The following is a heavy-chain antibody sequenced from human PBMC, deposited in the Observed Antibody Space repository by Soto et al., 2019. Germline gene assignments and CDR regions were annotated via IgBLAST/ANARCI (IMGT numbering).Heavy chain of an antibody. CDR1: GGSISSGGYS. Sequence: QLQLQESGSGLVKPSQTLSLTCAGSGGSISSGGYSWSWIRQPPGKGLEWIGYIYHSGSTYHNPSLKSRVTISVDRSKNQVSRKLSSVTAADTAVYYCARGMTTVTTFDYWGQGTLVTVSS. V-gene: IGHV4-30-2*01. CDR3: ARGMTTVTTFDY. J-gene: IGHJ4*02. D-gene: IGHD4-17*01. CDR2: IYHSGST.